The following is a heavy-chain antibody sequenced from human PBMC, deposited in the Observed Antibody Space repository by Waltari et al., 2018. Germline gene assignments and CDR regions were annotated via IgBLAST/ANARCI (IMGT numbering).Heavy chain of an antibody. J-gene: IGHJ5*02. CDR1: GFTFSSLR. CDR2: INTDGSDT. D-gene: IGHD4-4*01. Sequence: EVQLVESGGGLVQPGGSLRLSCAAPGFTFSSLRMHWVRQAPGKGLVWVARINTDGSDTAYADSVRGRFTISRDNAKNTLFLQMNSLRVEDTAVYYCARAYSGKKNPKESWGQGTLVTVSS. V-gene: IGHV3-74*03. CDR3: ARAYSGKKNPKES.